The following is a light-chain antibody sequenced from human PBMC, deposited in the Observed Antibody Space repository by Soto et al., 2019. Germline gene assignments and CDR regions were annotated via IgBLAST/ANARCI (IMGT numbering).Light chain of an antibody. CDR1: SSDVGLYDY. Sequence: ALTQPASVSGSPGQSITISCTGTSSDVGLYDYVSWHQQHPGKAPQLMIYAVSNRPSGVSNRFSASKSGNTASLLISGLQAEDEADYYCSSYTSDSSYVFGSGTKVTVL. V-gene: IGLV2-14*01. CDR2: AVS. CDR3: SSYTSDSSYV. J-gene: IGLJ1*01.